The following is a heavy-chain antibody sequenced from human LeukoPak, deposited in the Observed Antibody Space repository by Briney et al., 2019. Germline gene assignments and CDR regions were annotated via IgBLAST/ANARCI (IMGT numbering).Heavy chain of an antibody. CDR2: ISSSGSYT. CDR3: ARGVKLLDY. Sequence: GGSLRLSCAASGFTFSDYYMSWIRRAPGKGLEWVSYISSSGSYTNYADSVKGRFTISRDNAENSLYLQMNSLRAEDTGVYYCARGVKLLDYWGQGTLVTVSS. J-gene: IGHJ4*02. D-gene: IGHD1-1*01. V-gene: IGHV3-11*06. CDR1: GFTFSDYY.